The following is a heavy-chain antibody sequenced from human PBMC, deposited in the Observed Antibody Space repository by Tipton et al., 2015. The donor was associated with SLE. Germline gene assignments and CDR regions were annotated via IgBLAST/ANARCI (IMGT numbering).Heavy chain of an antibody. D-gene: IGHD3/OR15-3a*01. J-gene: IGHJ4*02. CDR2: ISGSGGKT. Sequence: SGVIFSTLAMSWVRQAPGKGLEWVSAISGSGGKTYYAESVKGRFTISRDNSKNTLYLQMNSLRAEDTAIYYCAKVTGAEFIMLFGLDYWGQGTLVTVSS. CDR1: GVIFSTLA. CDR3: AKVTGAEFIMLFGLDY. V-gene: IGHV3-23*01.